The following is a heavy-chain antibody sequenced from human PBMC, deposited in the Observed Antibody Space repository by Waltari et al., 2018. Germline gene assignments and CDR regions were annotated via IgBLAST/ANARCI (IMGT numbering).Heavy chain of an antibody. CDR2: ISYDGSNK. J-gene: IGHJ4*02. CDR3: AKDLAYYYDSSGYFDY. V-gene: IGHV3-30*18. D-gene: IGHD3-22*01. Sequence: KGLEWVAVISYDGSNKYYADSVKGRFTISRDNSKNTLYLQMNSLRAEDTAVYYCAKDLAYYYDSSGYFDYWGQGTLVTVSS.